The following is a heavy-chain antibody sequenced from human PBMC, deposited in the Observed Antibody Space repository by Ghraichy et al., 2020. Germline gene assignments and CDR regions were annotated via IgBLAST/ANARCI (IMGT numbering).Heavy chain of an antibody. CDR1: GGSISSYY. V-gene: IGHV4-59*01. CDR3: ARDRSLGGYYYYGMDV. J-gene: IGHJ6*02. D-gene: IGHD3-16*01. Sequence: SETLSLTCTVSGGSISSYYWSWIRQPPGKGLEWIGYIYYSGSTNYNPSLKSRVTISVDTSKNQFSLKLSPVTAADTAVYYCARDRSLGGYYYYGMDVWGQGTTVTVSS. CDR2: IYYSGST.